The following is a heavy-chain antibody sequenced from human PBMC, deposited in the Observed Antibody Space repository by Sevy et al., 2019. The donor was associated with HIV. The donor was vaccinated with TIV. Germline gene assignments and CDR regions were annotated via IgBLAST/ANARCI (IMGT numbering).Heavy chain of an antibody. CDR2: MKQDGSEE. V-gene: IGHV3-7*03. D-gene: IGHD5-18*01. J-gene: IGHJ4*01. CDR3: VREGLGGYSHSHDY. CDR1: GFSFRIYW. Sequence: GGSLRLSCAASGFSFRIYWMSWVRQAPGKGLEWVATMKQDGSEEDYVDSVKGRFTISRDNAKNSLFLQMNSLSAEDTAVYYCVREGLGGYSHSHDYWGHGTLVTVSS.